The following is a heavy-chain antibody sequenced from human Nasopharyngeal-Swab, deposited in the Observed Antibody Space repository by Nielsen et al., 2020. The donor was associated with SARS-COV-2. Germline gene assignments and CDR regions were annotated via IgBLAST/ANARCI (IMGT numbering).Heavy chain of an antibody. D-gene: IGHD6-13*01. Sequence: GESLKISCAASGFTFSSYSMNWVRQAPGKGLEWVSSISSSSNYIYYADSVKGRFTISRDNAKNSLYLQMNSLRAEDTAVYYCARDDLPSIAAAGVDAFDIWGQGTMVTVSS. CDR3: ARDDLPSIAAAGVDAFDI. V-gene: IGHV3-21*01. CDR2: ISSSSNYI. J-gene: IGHJ3*02. CDR1: GFTFSSYS.